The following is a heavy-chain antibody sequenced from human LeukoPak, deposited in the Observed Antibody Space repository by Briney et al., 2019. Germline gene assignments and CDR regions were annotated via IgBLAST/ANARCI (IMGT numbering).Heavy chain of an antibody. J-gene: IGHJ5*02. CDR3: ARLYYDFWSGYDWFDP. Sequence: GESLKISCKGSGYSFTNFWIGWVRQMPGKGLEWMGIIYPGDSDTRYSPSFQGQVTISADKSISTAYLQWSSLKASDTAMYYCARLYYDFWSGYDWFDPWGQGTLVTVSS. CDR1: GYSFTNFW. V-gene: IGHV5-51*01. CDR2: IYPGDSDT. D-gene: IGHD3-3*01.